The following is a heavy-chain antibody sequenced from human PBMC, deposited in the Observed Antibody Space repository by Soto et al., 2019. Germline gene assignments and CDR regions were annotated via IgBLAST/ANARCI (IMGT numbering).Heavy chain of an antibody. J-gene: IGHJ3*02. Sequence: QVTLKESGPVLVKPTETLTLTCTVSGFSLIDAKMGVTWIRQPPGMALEWLAHIFAHDGKAYSTSLKSRLIISKDTPKSQVVLTMTNMGPVDTATYYCASTSAPYFYGPGHTDPFDIWGQGMMVTVSP. CDR2: IFAHDGK. CDR1: GFSLIDAKMG. D-gene: IGHD3-9*01. CDR3: ASTSAPYFYGPGHTDPFDI. V-gene: IGHV2-26*04.